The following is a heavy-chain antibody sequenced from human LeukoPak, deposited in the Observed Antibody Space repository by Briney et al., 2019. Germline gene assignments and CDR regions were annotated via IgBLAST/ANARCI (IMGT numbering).Heavy chain of an antibody. Sequence: GASVKVSCKASGYTFTSYGISWVRQAPGQGLEWMGWISAYNGNTSYAQKLQGRVTMTTDTSTSTAYMELRSLRSDDTAVYYCARDGIVVVPAAMRLYYYYYGMDVWGQGTTVTVSS. CDR2: ISAYNGNT. CDR3: ARDGIVVVPAAMRLYYYYYGMDV. V-gene: IGHV1-18*01. CDR1: GYTFTSYG. D-gene: IGHD2-2*01. J-gene: IGHJ6*02.